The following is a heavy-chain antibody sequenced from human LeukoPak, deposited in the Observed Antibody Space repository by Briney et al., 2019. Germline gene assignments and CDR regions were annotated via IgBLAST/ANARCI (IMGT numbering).Heavy chain of an antibody. V-gene: IGHV3-7*05. J-gene: IGHJ4*02. CDR3: ARAPEGYTVVTVFDY. CDR2: IKEDGSEK. Sequence: PGGSLRLSCAASGFTFSSYWMSWVRQAPGKGLEWVGNIKEDGSEKDYVDSVKGRFTISRDNAKNSLYLQMSSLRAEDTAVYYCARAPEGYTVVTVFDYWGQGALGTVSS. CDR1: GFTFSSYW. D-gene: IGHD4-23*01.